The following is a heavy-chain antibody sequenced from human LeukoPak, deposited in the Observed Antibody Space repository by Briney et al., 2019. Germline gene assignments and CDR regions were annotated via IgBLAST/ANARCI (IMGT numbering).Heavy chain of an antibody. D-gene: IGHD4-23*01. Sequence: VASVKVSCKASGYTFTTYGISWVRQAPGQGLEWMGWISTYNGNTNYAQKLQGRVTMTTDTSTSTAYMELRSLRSDDTAVYYCARDVPPPTHDYGGKWEKFGFDYWGQGTLVTVSS. J-gene: IGHJ4*02. CDR3: ARDVPPPTHDYGGKWEKFGFDY. CDR2: ISTYNGNT. V-gene: IGHV1-18*01. CDR1: GYTFTTYG.